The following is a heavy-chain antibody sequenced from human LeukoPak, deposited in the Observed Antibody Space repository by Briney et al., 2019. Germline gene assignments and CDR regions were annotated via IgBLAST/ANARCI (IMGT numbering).Heavy chain of an antibody. D-gene: IGHD2-2*01. CDR2: ISWNSGSI. CDR1: GFTFDDYA. CDR3: AKDIGYCSSTSCPGGYYYGMDV. V-gene: IGHV3-9*01. Sequence: GGSLRLSCAASGFTFDDYAMHWVRQAPGKGLEWVSGISWNSGSIGYADSVKGRFTISRDNAKNSLYLQMNSLRAEDTALYYCAKDIGYCSSTSCPGGYYYGMDVWGQGTTVTVSS. J-gene: IGHJ6*02.